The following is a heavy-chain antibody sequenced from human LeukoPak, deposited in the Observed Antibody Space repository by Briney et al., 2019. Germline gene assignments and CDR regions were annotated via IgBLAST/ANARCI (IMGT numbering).Heavy chain of an antibody. CDR2: IYYSGST. CDR1: GGSISSYY. J-gene: IGHJ5*02. Sequence: RSSETLSLTCTVSGGSISSYYWSWIRQPPGKGLEWIGYIYYSGSTNYNPSLKSRVTISVDTSKNQFSLKLSSVTAADTAVYYCARVEYYYGSGSYWNWFDPWGQGTLVTVSS. D-gene: IGHD3-10*01. CDR3: ARVEYYYGSGSYWNWFDP. V-gene: IGHV4-59*01.